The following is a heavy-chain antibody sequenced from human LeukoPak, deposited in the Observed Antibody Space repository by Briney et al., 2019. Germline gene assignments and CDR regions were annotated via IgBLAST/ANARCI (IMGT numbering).Heavy chain of an antibody. CDR3: TTRRQDGW. J-gene: IGHJ4*02. Sequence: PGGSLRLSCVGSGFTFSDAWMSWVRQAPGKGLERVGRIKSKSDGGTVDYAAPVKGRFTISRDDSRNTLYLQMNSLKTEDTAVYYCTTRRQDGWWGQGTLVTVS. CDR1: GFTFSDAW. D-gene: IGHD2-15*01. CDR2: IKSKSDGGTV. V-gene: IGHV3-15*01.